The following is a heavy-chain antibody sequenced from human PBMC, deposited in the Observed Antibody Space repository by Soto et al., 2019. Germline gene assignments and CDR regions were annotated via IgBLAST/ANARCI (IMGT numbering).Heavy chain of an antibody. CDR1: GASSSSYY. CDR2: MNDFGRT. Sequence: QVQLQESGPGLVKSSETLSLTCTVSGASSSSYYWSWIQQPPGKGLEWIGYMNDFGRTIYNPSLKSRVTRSLDTSKNQFSLKLTSVIAADTAVYYCARSFCRDAVRCNWFDPWGQGTLVTVSS. D-gene: IGHD2-8*01. J-gene: IGHJ5*02. CDR3: ARSFCRDAVRCNWFDP. V-gene: IGHV4-59*01.